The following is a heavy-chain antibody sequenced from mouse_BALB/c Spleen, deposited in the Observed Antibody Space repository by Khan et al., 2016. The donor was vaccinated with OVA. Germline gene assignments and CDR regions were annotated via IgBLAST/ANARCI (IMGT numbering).Heavy chain of an antibody. V-gene: IGHV3-8*02. CDR2: IIYTGST. Sequence: EVQLVESGPSLVKPSQTLSLTCSVTGDSITSGYWNWIRKFPGNKLEYMGHIIYTGSTYYNPSLKSRISITRHTSENQYYLQLNSVNDEDTATYYCARSTYRFAFVYWGQGTLVTVSA. J-gene: IGHJ3*01. D-gene: IGHD2-14*01. CDR1: GDSITSGY. CDR3: ARSTYRFAFVY.